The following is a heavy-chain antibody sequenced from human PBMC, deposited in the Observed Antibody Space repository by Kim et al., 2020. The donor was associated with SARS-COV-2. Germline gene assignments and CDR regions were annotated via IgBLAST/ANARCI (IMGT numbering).Heavy chain of an antibody. J-gene: IGHJ6*03. CDR1: EFTFSTYW. CDR2: ISSSGNST. Sequence: GGSLRLSCAASEFTFSTYWMYWVRQAPGKGLVWVSRISSSGNSTNYADSVKGRFTISRDNAKNTLYLQMNSLRAEDTAVYYCARASRTSCPCYYMDVGGKGTTVTVSS. CDR3: ARASRTSCPCYYMDV. V-gene: IGHV3-74*01. D-gene: IGHD2-2*01.